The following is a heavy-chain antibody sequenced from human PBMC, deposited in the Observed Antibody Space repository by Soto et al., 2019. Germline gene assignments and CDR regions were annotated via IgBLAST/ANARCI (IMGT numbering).Heavy chain of an antibody. CDR1: GGSISSYY. J-gene: IGHJ5*02. V-gene: IGHV4-59*01. CDR2: IYYSGST. CDR3: AREGEIAAAGTPNWFDP. Sequence: PSETLSLTCTVSGGSISSYYLSWIRQPPGKGLEWIGYIYYSGSTNYNPSLKSRVTISVDTSKNQFSLKLSSVTAADTAVYYCAREGEIAAAGTPNWFDPWGQGTLVTVSS. D-gene: IGHD6-13*01.